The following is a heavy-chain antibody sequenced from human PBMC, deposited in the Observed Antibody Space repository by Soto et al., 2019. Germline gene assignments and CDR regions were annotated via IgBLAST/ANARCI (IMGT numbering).Heavy chain of an antibody. CDR2: ISGYNGNT. V-gene: IGHV1-18*01. CDR3: AAYFDRTGNHRAIDY. Sequence: ASVQVSCKASGYTFTSYAISWVRQAPGQGLEWMGWISGYNGNTKYAEKFQGRVTMTTDTSTSTAHMELSSLRSEDTAVYYCAAYFDRTGNHRAIDYWGQGTLVDVCS. J-gene: IGHJ4*02. D-gene: IGHD3-22*01. CDR1: GYTFTSYA.